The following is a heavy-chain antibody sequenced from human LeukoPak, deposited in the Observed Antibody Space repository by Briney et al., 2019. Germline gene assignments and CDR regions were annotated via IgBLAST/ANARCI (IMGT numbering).Heavy chain of an antibody. Sequence: GGSLRLSCAASGFTFSSYWMHWVRQAPGKGLVWVSLIYGGGATSYAESVKGRFTLSRDNSKNTLFFQMNSLRAEDTAVYYCARLAAGYWYFDLWGRGTLVTVSS. CDR3: ARLAAGYWYFDL. CDR2: IYGGGAT. D-gene: IGHD3-22*01. CDR1: GFTFSSYW. J-gene: IGHJ2*01. V-gene: IGHV3-53*01.